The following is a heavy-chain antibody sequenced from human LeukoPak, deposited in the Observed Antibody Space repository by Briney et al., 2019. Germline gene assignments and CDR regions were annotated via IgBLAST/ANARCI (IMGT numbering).Heavy chain of an antibody. J-gene: IGHJ3*02. D-gene: IGHD3-10*01. CDR2: IYWDDDK. CDR3: SRIWFGEFFGGVCDI. CDR1: GFSLSTSGVG. Sequence: SGPTLVNTTQTLTLTCNSSGFSLSTSGVGVGWIRQPPGKALEWLALIYWDDDKRYSPSLKSRLTITKDTSKNQVVLTMTNMDPVDTATYYCSRIWFGEFFGGVCDIWGQGTMVTVSS. V-gene: IGHV2-5*02.